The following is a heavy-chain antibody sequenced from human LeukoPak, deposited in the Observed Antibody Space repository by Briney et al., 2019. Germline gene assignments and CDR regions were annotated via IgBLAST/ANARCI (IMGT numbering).Heavy chain of an antibody. CDR1: GFNFSMYR. Sequence: PGGSLRLSCGASGFNFSMYRMNWVRQAPGKGLEWVGHIKGKSDGGTTEYAAPVKGRFTISRDDSKSTLYLQMTSLNTDDTAVYYCSRGHYGRWGQGTLVTVST. V-gene: IGHV3-15*01. CDR2: IKGKSDGGTT. D-gene: IGHD3-10*01. CDR3: SRGHYGR. J-gene: IGHJ4*02.